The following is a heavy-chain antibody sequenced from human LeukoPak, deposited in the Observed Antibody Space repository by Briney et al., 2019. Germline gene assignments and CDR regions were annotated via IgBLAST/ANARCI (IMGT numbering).Heavy chain of an antibody. V-gene: IGHV4-59*01. CDR1: GGSISSYY. CDR3: ARGIESYGDYGY. CDR2: IYYSGST. Sequence: SSETLSLTCTVSGGSISSYYWSWIRQPPGKGLEWIGYIYYSGSTNYNPSLKSRVTISVDTSKNQFSLKLSSVTAADTAVYYCARGIESYGDYGYWGQGILVTVSS. J-gene: IGHJ4*02. D-gene: IGHD4-17*01.